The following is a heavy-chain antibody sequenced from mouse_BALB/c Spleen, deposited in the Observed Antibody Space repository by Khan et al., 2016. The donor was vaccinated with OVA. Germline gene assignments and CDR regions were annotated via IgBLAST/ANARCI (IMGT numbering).Heavy chain of an antibody. CDR1: GYTFTNFG. D-gene: IGHD2-1*01. CDR2: INTYTGEP. CDR3: AIVGNYCYFDV. V-gene: IGHV9-3-1*01. Sequence: QIQLVQSGPELKKPGETVKISCKASGYTFTNFGMNWVKQAPGKALKWMGWINTYTGEPTYADDFKGRFAFSLETSASTAYLQINNLNNDDTATDFCAIVGNYCYFDVWGAGTTVTVSS. J-gene: IGHJ1*01.